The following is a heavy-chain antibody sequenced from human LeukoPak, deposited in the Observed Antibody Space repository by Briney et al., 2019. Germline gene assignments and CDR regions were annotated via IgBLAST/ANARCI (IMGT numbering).Heavy chain of an antibody. CDR3: ARESGSGSYSI. J-gene: IGHJ4*02. Sequence: SETLSLTCTVSSGSISSYYWSWIRQPPGKGLEWIGYIYYSGSTNYNPSLKSRVTMSVDTSKNQFSLKLSSVTAADTAVYYCARESGSGSYSIWGQGTLVTVSS. D-gene: IGHD3-10*01. CDR1: SGSISSYY. V-gene: IGHV4-59*01. CDR2: IYYSGST.